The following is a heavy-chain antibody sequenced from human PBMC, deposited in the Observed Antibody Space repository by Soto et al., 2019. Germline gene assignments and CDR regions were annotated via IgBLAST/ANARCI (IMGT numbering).Heavy chain of an antibody. CDR3: ARDVAVADAFDI. V-gene: IGHV1-46*01. CDR1: ADTFTSYY. J-gene: IGHJ3*02. CDR2: INPNGGST. Sequence: ASVKVSCKAPADTFTSYYIHWVRQAPGHGLEWMGIINPNGGSTRFVQTFQGRITMTTDTSTSTAYMELRSLRSDDTAVYYCARDVAVADAFDIWGQGTMVTVSS. D-gene: IGHD6-19*01.